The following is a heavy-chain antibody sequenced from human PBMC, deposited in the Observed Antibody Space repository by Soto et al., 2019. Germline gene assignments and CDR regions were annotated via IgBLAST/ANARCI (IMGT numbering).Heavy chain of an antibody. CDR1: GFTFSSYW. J-gene: IGHJ6*02. D-gene: IGHD2-15*01. Sequence: GGSLRLSCAASGFTFSSYWISWVRQAPGKGLEWVANIKQDGSEKYYVDSVKGRFTISRDNAKNSLYLQMNSLRAEDTAVYYCAREGPPGFGCSGANCYSGSMDVWGQGITVTVSS. CDR3: AREGPPGFGCSGANCYSGSMDV. V-gene: IGHV3-7*01. CDR2: IKQDGSEK.